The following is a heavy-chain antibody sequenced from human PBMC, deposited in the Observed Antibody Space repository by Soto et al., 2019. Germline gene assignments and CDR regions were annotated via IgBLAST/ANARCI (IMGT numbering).Heavy chain of an antibody. J-gene: IGHJ6*03. Sequence: QLQLQESGPGLVKPSESLSLTCTVSSGSISSSYYYWGWIRQPPGKGLEWIGAIYYTGSTYYNPPLQSRVTISVDTSKNQFSLKMSSVTAADTAVYFWARQAGAFGYYMDVWGKGATVTVSS. CDR3: ARQAGAFGYYMDV. CDR1: SGSISSSYYY. V-gene: IGHV4-39*01. D-gene: IGHD3-16*01. CDR2: IYYTGST.